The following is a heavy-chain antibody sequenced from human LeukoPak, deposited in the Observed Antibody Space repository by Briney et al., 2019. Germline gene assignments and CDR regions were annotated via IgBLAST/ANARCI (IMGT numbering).Heavy chain of an antibody. V-gene: IGHV3-30*18. CDR1: GFTFSSYG. CDR2: ISYDGSNK. J-gene: IGHJ4*02. D-gene: IGHD3-22*01. Sequence: PGGSLRLSCAASGFTFSSYGMHWVRQAPGKGLEWVAVISYDGSNKYYADSVKGRFTISRDNSKNTLYLQMNSLRAEDTAVYYCAKQTMISTWGQGTLVTVSS. CDR3: AKQTMIST.